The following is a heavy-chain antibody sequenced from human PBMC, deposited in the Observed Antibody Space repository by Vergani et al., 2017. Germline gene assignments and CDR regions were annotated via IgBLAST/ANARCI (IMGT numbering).Heavy chain of an antibody. Sequence: EVQLVESGGGLVQPGRSLRLSCAASGFTFDDYAMHWVRQAPGKGLEWVSGISWNSGSIGYADSVKGRFTISRDNAKNSLYLQMNSLRAEDTALYYCARAAGAVGYWGQGSLVTVSS. V-gene: IGHV3-9*01. CDR1: GFTFDDYA. CDR3: ARAAGAVGY. J-gene: IGHJ4*02. D-gene: IGHD3-3*01. CDR2: ISWNSGSI.